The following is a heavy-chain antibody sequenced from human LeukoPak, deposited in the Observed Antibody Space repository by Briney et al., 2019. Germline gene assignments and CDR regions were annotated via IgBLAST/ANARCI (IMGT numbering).Heavy chain of an antibody. Sequence: GGSLRLSCAASGFTFSSYEMNWVRQAPGKGLERVSYISSSGSTIYYADSVKGRFTISRDNAKNSLYLQMNSLRAEDTAVYYCARNGRYSYGFDYWGQGTLVTVSS. D-gene: IGHD5-18*01. J-gene: IGHJ4*02. CDR3: ARNGRYSYGFDY. V-gene: IGHV3-48*03. CDR1: GFTFSSYE. CDR2: ISSSGSTI.